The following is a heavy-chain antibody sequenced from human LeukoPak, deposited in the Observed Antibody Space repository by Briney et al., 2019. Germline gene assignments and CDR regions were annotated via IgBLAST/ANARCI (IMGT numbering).Heavy chain of an antibody. V-gene: IGHV1-69*05. CDR1: GGTFSSYA. CDR3: ARDRYNGDYDFWSPFDY. CDR2: IIPIFGTA. J-gene: IGHJ4*02. D-gene: IGHD3-3*01. Sequence: GASVKVSCKASGGTFSSYAISWVRQAPGQGLEWMGGIIPIFGTAYYAQKFQGRVTITTDESTSTAYMELSSLRSEDTAVYYCARDRYNGDYDFWSPFDYWGQGTLVTVSS.